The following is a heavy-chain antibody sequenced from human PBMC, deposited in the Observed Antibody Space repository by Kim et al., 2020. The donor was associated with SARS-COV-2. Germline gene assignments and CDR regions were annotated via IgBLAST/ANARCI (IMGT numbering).Heavy chain of an antibody. Sequence: YNPPLKSRVTISVDTSKNQFSRKLSSVTAADTAVYYCAREGLEHTGWFDPWGQGTLVTVSS. J-gene: IGHJ5*02. D-gene: IGHD1-1*01. V-gene: IGHV4-59*01. CDR3: AREGLEHTGWFDP.